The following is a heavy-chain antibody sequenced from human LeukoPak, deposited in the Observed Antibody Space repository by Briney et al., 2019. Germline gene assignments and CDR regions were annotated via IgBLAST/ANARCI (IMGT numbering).Heavy chain of an antibody. CDR1: GFSFSSYS. Sequence: GGSLRLSCAASGFSFSSYSMNWVRQAPGKGLEWVSYISSSTTTIYYADSVKGRFTISRDNAKNSLYLQMNSLRADDTAVYHCAMKAAPRPRLHDAFDFWGQGTVVSVSS. J-gene: IGHJ3*01. CDR2: ISSSTTTI. V-gene: IGHV3-48*01. D-gene: IGHD5-24*01. CDR3: AMKAAPRPRLHDAFDF.